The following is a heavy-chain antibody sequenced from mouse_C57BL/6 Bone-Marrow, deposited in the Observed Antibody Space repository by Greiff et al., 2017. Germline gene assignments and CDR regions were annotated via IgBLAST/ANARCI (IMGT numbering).Heavy chain of an antibody. J-gene: IGHJ3*01. CDR1: GYTFTSYW. Sequence: QVQLQQPGAELVMPGASVKLSCKASGYTFTSYWMHWVKQRPGQGLEWIGEIDPSDSYTNYNQKFKGKSTLTVDKSSSTAYMQLSSLTSEDSAVYYCARGLRLEPYWGQGTLVTVSA. CDR3: ARGLRLEPY. CDR2: IDPSDSYT. D-gene: IGHD3-2*02. V-gene: IGHV1-69*01.